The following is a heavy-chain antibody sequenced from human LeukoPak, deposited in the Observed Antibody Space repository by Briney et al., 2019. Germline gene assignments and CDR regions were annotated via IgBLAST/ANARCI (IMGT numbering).Heavy chain of an antibody. CDR2: IYTSGST. CDR1: GGSISSYY. J-gene: IGHJ6*03. V-gene: IGHV4-4*07. Sequence: SETLSLTCTVSGGSISSYYWSWIRQPAGEGLEWIGHIYTSGSTNYNPSLRSRVTMSVDTSKNQFSLNLSSVTAADTAVYYCARGIRGSGSYNYYYYYMDVWGKGTTITVSS. D-gene: IGHD3-10*01. CDR3: ARGIRGSGSYNYYYYYMDV.